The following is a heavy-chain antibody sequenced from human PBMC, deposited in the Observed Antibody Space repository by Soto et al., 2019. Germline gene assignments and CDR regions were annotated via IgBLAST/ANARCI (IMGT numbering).Heavy chain of an antibody. D-gene: IGHD2-21*02. CDR2: ISYDGSNK. V-gene: IGHV3-30-3*01. J-gene: IGHJ4*02. Sequence: GGSLRLSCAASGFTFSSYAMHWVRQAPGKGLEWVAVISYDGSNKYYADSVKGRFTISRDNSKNTLYLQMNSLRAEDTAVYYCARGSIVVVTAPYELDYWGQGTLVTVSS. CDR1: GFTFSSYA. CDR3: ARGSIVVVTAPYELDY.